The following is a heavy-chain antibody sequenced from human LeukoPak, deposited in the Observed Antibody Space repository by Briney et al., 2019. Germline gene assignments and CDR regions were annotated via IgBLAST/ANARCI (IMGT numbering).Heavy chain of an antibody. Sequence: SQTLSLTCAISGDSVSSNSVTWNWIRQSPSRGLEWLGRTYYRSAWYNDYAVSVRGRITVNPDTSKNQFSLHLNSVTPEDTAVYYCARRLTQYDCFDPWGQGILVTVSS. D-gene: IGHD2-2*01. CDR3: ARRLTQYDCFDP. V-gene: IGHV6-1*01. CDR1: GDSVSSNSVT. J-gene: IGHJ5*02. CDR2: TYYRSAWYN.